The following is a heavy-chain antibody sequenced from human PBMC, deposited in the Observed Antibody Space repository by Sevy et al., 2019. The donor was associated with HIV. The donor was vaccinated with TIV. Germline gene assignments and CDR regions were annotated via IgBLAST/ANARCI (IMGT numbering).Heavy chain of an antibody. Sequence: GGSLRLSCAASGFSFSTYAMHWVRQAPGTGLEWVAVISYDESHKYYTDSVKGRFTISRDNSKNTLFLQMNSLRPEDTALYYCAKAGANPPFDSFDLWGQGTVVTVSS. CDR3: AKAGANPPFDSFDL. J-gene: IGHJ3*01. CDR2: ISYDESHK. CDR1: GFSFSTYA. V-gene: IGHV3-30*04. D-gene: IGHD3-22*01.